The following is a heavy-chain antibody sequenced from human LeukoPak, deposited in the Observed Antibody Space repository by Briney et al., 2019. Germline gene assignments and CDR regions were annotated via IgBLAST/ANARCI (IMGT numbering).Heavy chain of an antibody. Sequence: RAGGSLRLSCARSGFIFRYVWMSWVRQAPGEGLEWVGRIKSKSDGGTIDYAAPVKGRVTMSRDDSKKTFSLEMNNLKTEDTGVYYCTTDLDYWGQGTLVTVSS. CDR3: TTDLDY. V-gene: IGHV3-15*01. J-gene: IGHJ4*02. CDR2: IKSKSDGGTI. CDR1: GFIFRYVW.